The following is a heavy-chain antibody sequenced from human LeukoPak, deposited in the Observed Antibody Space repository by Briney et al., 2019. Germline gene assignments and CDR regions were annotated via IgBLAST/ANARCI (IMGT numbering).Heavy chain of an antibody. J-gene: IGHJ4*02. CDR2: IYHSGST. D-gene: IGHD3-10*01. Sequence: SETLSLTCTVSGYSISSGYYWGWIRQPPGKGLEWIGSIYHSGSTYYNPSLKSRVTISVDTSKNQFSLKLSSVTAADTAVYYCARGFRARDVNFDYWGQGTLVTVSS. CDR3: ARGFRARDVNFDY. V-gene: IGHV4-38-2*02. CDR1: GYSISSGYY.